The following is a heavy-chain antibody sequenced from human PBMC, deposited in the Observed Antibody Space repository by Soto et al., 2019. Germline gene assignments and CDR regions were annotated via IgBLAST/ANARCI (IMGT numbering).Heavy chain of an antibody. CDR2: IYHSGST. Sequence: QLQLPESGSGLVKPSQTLSLTCAVSGGSISCGGYSWSWARQPPGKGLEWIGYIYHSGSTYYNPSLKSRVTISVDRSKNQFSLKLSSVTAADTAVYYCARVPSPWGQGNLVTVSS. V-gene: IGHV4-30-2*01. CDR1: GGSISCGGYS. CDR3: ARVPSP. J-gene: IGHJ5*02.